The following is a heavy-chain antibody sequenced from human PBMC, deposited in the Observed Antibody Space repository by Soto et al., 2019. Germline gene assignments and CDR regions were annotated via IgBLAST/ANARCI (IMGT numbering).Heavy chain of an antibody. Sequence: SQTLSLTCATSGDSVSSNSAAWNWIRQSPSRGLEWLGRTYYRSKWYNDYAVSVKSRITINPDTSKNQFSLQLNSVTPEDTAVYYCARDSRVCSSTSCYSNWFDPWGQGTLVTVSS. CDR3: ARDSRVCSSTSCYSNWFDP. CDR2: TYYRSKWYN. V-gene: IGHV6-1*01. D-gene: IGHD2-2*01. CDR1: GDSVSSNSAA. J-gene: IGHJ5*02.